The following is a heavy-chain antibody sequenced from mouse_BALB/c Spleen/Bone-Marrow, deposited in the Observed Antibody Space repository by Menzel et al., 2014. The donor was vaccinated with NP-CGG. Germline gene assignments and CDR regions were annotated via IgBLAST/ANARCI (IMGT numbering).Heavy chain of an antibody. CDR1: GFNIKDTY. V-gene: IGHV14-3*02. CDR3: ARWEYYAMDY. D-gene: IGHD4-1*01. CDR2: IDPANGNT. Sequence: VQLQQPGAEPVKPGASVKLSCTASGFNIKDTYMHWVKQRPEQGLEWIGRIDPANGNTKYDPKFQGKATITADTSSNTAYQQLSSLTSEDAAVYYCARWEYYAMDYWGQGTSITVSS. J-gene: IGHJ4*01.